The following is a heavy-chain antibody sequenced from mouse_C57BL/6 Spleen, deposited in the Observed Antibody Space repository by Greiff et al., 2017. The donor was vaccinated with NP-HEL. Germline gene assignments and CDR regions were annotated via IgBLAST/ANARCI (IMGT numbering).Heavy chain of an antibody. V-gene: IGHV5-16*01. CDR2: INYDGSST. CDR3: AREDDGSFDY. Sequence: EVKLMESEGGLVQPGSSMKLSCTASGFTFSDYYMAWVRQVPEKGLEWVANINYDGSSTYYLDSLKSRFIISRDNAKNILYLQMSSLKSEDTATYYCAREDDGSFDYWGQGTTLTVSS. D-gene: IGHD2-3*01. J-gene: IGHJ2*01. CDR1: GFTFSDYY.